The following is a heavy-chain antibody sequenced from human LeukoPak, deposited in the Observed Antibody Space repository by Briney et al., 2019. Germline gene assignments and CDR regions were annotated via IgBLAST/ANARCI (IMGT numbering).Heavy chain of an antibody. Sequence: GALRLSCAASGFTFTTNAMSWVRQAPGKGLEWVSAISGRTGATYYADSEKGRFTISRDNSKSTLYLQMDSLRAEDTAVYYCAKCGNSGCHLIDYWGQGTLVIVSS. CDR2: ISGRTGAT. CDR1: GFTFTTNA. D-gene: IGHD5-12*01. J-gene: IGHJ4*02. CDR3: AKCGNSGCHLIDY. V-gene: IGHV3-23*01.